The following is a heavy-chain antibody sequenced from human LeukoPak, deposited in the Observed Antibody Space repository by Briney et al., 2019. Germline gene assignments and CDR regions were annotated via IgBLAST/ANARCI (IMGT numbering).Heavy chain of an antibody. J-gene: IGHJ4*02. CDR3: ARGYDYVWGSHRALGY. D-gene: IGHD3-16*02. CDR2: IYYSGST. V-gene: IGHV4-59*01. Sequence: SETLSLTCTVSGGSISSYYWSWIRQPPGKGLEWMGYIYYSGSTNYSPSLRSRVTISLDTSKNQSSLKLTSVTAADTAVYYCARGYDYVWGSHRALGYWGQGTLVTVSS. CDR1: GGSISSYY.